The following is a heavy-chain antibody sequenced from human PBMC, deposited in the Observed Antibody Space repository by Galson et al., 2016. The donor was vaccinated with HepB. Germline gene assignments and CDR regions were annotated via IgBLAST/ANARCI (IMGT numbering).Heavy chain of an antibody. CDR2: IYYSGHT. V-gene: IGHV4-31*09. CDR1: GGSISSGGYY. D-gene: IGHD6-19*01. CDR3: AKIRYSSKDRDQSDY. Sequence: TLSLTCTVSGGSISSGGYYWTWVRQHPGKGLECLRYIYYSGHTYYNPSLKSRVTVTADKSQNQFALRLTSVTAADTAVYYCAKIRYSSKDRDQSDYWGQGTLVTVSS. J-gene: IGHJ4*01.